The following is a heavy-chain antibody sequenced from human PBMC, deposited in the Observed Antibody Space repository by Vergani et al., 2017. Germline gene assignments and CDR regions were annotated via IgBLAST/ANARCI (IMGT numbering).Heavy chain of an antibody. D-gene: IGHD1-26*01. Sequence: QVQLVQSGAEVKKPGASVKVSCKASGYTFISYGFSWVRQAPGQGLEWMGWMSVYNGNTKYAQKLQGRVTMTTDTSTNTAHMELRSLRSGDTAVYYCARDHGPELVGATTSAGYWGQGTLVTVSS. V-gene: IGHV1-18*01. J-gene: IGHJ4*02. CDR3: ARDHGPELVGATTSAGY. CDR1: GYTFISYG. CDR2: MSVYNGNT.